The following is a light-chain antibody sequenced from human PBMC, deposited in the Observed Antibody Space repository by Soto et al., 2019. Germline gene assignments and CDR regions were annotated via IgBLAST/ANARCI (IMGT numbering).Light chain of an antibody. J-gene: IGLJ1*01. CDR1: SSDVGGYNS. CDR3: TSYPSSSTTV. Sequence: QSALTQPASVSGSPGQSITISCTGTSSDVGGYNSVSWYRQYPGKAPKLIIFDVTDRPSGISTRFSGSKSGNTASLTISGLQAEDEAVCYCTSYPSSSTTVFGTGTKVTVL. V-gene: IGLV2-14*01. CDR2: DVT.